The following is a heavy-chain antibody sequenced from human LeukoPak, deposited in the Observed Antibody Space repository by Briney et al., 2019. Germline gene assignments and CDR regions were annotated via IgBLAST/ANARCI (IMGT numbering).Heavy chain of an antibody. Sequence: GASVKVSCKASGYTFTSYGISWVRQAPGQGVEWMGWISAYNGNTNYAQKLQGRVTMTTDTSTSTAYMELRSLRSDDTAVYYCARLDTGYYDSSGYFDYWGQGTLVTASS. CDR3: ARLDTGYYDSSGYFDY. CDR2: ISAYNGNT. J-gene: IGHJ4*02. CDR1: GYTFTSYG. V-gene: IGHV1-18*01. D-gene: IGHD3-22*01.